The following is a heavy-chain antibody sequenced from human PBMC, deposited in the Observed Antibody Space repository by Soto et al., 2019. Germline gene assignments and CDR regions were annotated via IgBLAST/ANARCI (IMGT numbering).Heavy chain of an antibody. V-gene: IGHV3-30*18. CDR1: GFTFSSYG. CDR3: AKGSPPDY. J-gene: IGHJ4*02. Sequence: QVQLVESGGGVVQPGRSLRLSCAASGFTFSSYGMHWVRQAPGKGLEWVAVISYDGSNKYYADSVKGRFTISRDNSKNTLNLQMNSLRAEDTAVYYCAKGSPPDYWGQGTLVTVSS. CDR2: ISYDGSNK.